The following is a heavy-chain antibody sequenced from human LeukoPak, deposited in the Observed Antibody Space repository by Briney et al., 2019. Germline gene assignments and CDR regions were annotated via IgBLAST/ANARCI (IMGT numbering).Heavy chain of an antibody. J-gene: IGHJ4*02. D-gene: IGHD6-13*01. V-gene: IGHV3-30*02. CDR2: IRYDGSNK. CDR3: AKDYSSSWYSYAYYFDY. Sequence: GGSLRLSCAASGSTFSSYGMHWVRQAPGKGLEWVAFIRYDGSNKYYADSVKGRFTISRDNSKNTLYLQMNSLRAEDTAVYYCAKDYSSSWYSYAYYFDYWGQGTLVTVSS. CDR1: GSTFSSYG.